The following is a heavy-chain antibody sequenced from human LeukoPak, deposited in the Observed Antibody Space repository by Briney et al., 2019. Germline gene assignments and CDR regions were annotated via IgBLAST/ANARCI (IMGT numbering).Heavy chain of an antibody. V-gene: IGHV3-21*01. CDR1: GLTFSNYA. D-gene: IGHD5-24*01. CDR3: ARVVDGYNYFIDY. Sequence: GGSLGLSCAASGLTFSNYAMSWVRQDPGKGLEWVSSISSSSSYIYCADSVKGRFTISRDNAKNSLYLQMNSLRAEDTAVYYCARVVDGYNYFIDYWGQGTLVTVSS. CDR2: ISSSSSYI. J-gene: IGHJ4*02.